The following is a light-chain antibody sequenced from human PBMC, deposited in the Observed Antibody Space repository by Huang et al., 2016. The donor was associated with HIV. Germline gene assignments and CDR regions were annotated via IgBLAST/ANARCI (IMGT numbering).Light chain of an antibody. J-gene: IGKJ2*01. CDR2: DAS. V-gene: IGKV1-39*01. CDR1: QIISRY. CDR3: QQSHSTPYT. Sequence: DIQMTQSPSTLSASVGDRVTIRCRASQIISRYSIWYQQKPGKAPKLLIYDASSVQRGVPSRFGGSGSGTDFTLTISSLQPEDFATYYCQQSHSTPYTFGQGTKLEIK.